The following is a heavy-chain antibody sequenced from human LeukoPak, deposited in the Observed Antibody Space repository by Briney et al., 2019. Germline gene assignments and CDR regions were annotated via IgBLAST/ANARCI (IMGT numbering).Heavy chain of an antibody. J-gene: IGHJ4*02. CDR2: IYYSGST. CDR1: GGSISSYY. D-gene: IGHD4-11*01. CDR3: ARLDYSNYLFDY. V-gene: IGHV4-59*08. Sequence: SETLSLTCTVSGGSISSYYWSWIRQPPGKGLEWIGYIYYSGSTNYNLSLKSRVTISVDTSKNQFSLKLSSVTAADTAVYYCARLDYSNYLFDYWGQGTLVTVSS.